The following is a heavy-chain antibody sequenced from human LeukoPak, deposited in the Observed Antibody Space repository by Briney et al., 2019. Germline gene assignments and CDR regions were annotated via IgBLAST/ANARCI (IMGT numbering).Heavy chain of an antibody. D-gene: IGHD6-6*01. V-gene: IGHV3-74*01. CDR1: GFTLRNYW. CDR3: ARYSSSSGGASYYLDY. Sequence: PGGSLRLSCTASGFTLRNYWMHWVRQVPGKRLVWVSRISGDGSVTNYADSVQGRLTISRDNAKNILYLQINNLRSEDTAVYYCARYSSSSGGASYYLDYWGQGTLVTVSS. CDR2: ISGDGSVT. J-gene: IGHJ4*02.